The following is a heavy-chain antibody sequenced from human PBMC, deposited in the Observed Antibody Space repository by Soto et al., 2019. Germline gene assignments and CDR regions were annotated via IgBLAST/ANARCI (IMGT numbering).Heavy chain of an antibody. Sequence: PSETLSLTCTVSGGSISSYYWSWIRQPPGKGLEWIGYIYYSGSTNYNPSLKSRVTISVDTSKNQFSLKLSSVTAADTAVYYCASPGTPLQMTRKYYFDYWGQGTLVTVSS. J-gene: IGHJ4*02. CDR1: GGSISSYY. CDR2: IYYSGST. V-gene: IGHV4-59*01. D-gene: IGHD2-21*02. CDR3: ASPGTPLQMTRKYYFDY.